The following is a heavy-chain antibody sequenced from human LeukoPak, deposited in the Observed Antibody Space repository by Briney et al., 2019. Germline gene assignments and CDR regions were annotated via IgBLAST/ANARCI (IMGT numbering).Heavy chain of an antibody. CDR3: ASGGYNWNRLDY. J-gene: IGHJ4*02. V-gene: IGHV3-7*01. CDR2: IKPDGSEK. D-gene: IGHD1-20*01. CDR1: GLTFSSCF. Sequence: GGSLRLSCAASGLTFSSCFMTWVRRTPGKGPEWVANIKPDGSEKYYMDSVKGRFTISRDNAKNSVYLQMNSLRAEDTAVYYCASGGYNWNRLDYWGQGTLVTVSS.